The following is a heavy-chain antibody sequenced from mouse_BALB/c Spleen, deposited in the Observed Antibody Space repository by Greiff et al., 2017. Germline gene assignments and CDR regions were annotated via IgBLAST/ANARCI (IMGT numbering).Heavy chain of an antibody. CDR3: ARSDYSFAY. Sequence: EVKLQESGAELVKPGASVKLSCTASGFNIKDTYMHWVKQRPEQGLEWIGRIDPANGNTKYDPKFQGKATITADTSSNTAYLQLSSLTSEDTAVYYCARSDYSFAYWGQGTLVTVSA. D-gene: IGHD1-1*01. V-gene: IGHV14-3*02. CDR2: IDPANGNT. J-gene: IGHJ3*01. CDR1: GFNIKDTY.